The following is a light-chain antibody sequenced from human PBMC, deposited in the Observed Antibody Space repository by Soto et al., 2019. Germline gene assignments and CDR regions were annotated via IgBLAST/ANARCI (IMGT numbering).Light chain of an antibody. CDR1: QSVSSSY. V-gene: IGKV3-20*01. J-gene: IGKJ1*01. CDR2: GAS. CDR3: QQDDSPPMT. Sequence: EIVLTQSPGTLSLSPGERATLSCRASQSVSSSYLAWYQQKPGQAPRLLIYGASSRATGIPDRFSGSGSGTDFTLTISRLEPEDFAVYYCQQDDSPPMTFGQGTKVEIK.